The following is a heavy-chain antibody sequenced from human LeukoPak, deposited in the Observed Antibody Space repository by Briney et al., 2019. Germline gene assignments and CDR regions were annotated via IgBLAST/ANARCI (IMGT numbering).Heavy chain of an antibody. D-gene: IGHD3-3*01. CDR3: AKGAGYDFWSGYYKT. Sequence: GRSLRLSCAASGFTFDDYAMHWVRQAPGKGLEWVSGISWNSGSIGYADSVKGRFTISRDNAKNSLYLQMDSLRAEDTALYYCAKGAGYDFWSGYYKTWGQGTLVTVSS. V-gene: IGHV3-9*01. CDR1: GFTFDDYA. CDR2: ISWNSGSI. J-gene: IGHJ5*02.